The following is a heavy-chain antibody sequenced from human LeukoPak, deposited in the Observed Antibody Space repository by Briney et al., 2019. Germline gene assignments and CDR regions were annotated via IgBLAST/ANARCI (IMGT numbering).Heavy chain of an antibody. D-gene: IGHD3-10*02. J-gene: IGHJ6*04. CDR2: IHSDGSIT. Sequence: GGSLRLSCAASGFTFSSYWMHWVRQAPGKGLVWVSRIHSDGSITTYADSVKGRFTISRDNAKNSLYLQMNSLRAEDTAVYYCAELGITMIGGVRGKGTTVTISS. V-gene: IGHV3-74*01. CDR3: AELGITMIGGV. CDR1: GFTFSSYW.